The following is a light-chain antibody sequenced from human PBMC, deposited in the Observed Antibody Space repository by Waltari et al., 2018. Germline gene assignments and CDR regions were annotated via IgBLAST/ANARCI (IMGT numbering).Light chain of an antibody. CDR3: QQSYSNPRVT. CDR2: AAS. J-gene: IGKJ3*01. V-gene: IGKV1-39*01. CDR1: QSIRSY. Sequence: DVQMTQSPSSLSASVGDRVTITCRASQSIRSYLNWYQQKPGKAPKLLIYAASSLQSGVPSRFSGSGSGTDFTLTISSLQPEDFATYYCQQSYSNPRVTFGPGTKVDIK.